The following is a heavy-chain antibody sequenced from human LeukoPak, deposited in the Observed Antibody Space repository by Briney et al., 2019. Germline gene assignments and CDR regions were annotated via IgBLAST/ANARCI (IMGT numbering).Heavy chain of an antibody. J-gene: IGHJ4*02. V-gene: IGHV3-30-3*01. CDR1: GFTFSSYA. CDR3: ARDGPYYDILTATGTSYFDY. CDR2: ISYDGSNK. Sequence: GRSLRLSCAASGFTFSSYAMHWVRQAPGKGLEWVAVISYDGSNKYYADSVKGRFTISRDNSKNTLYLQMNSLRAEDTAVYYCARDGPYYDILTATGTSYFDYWGQGTLVTVSS. D-gene: IGHD3-9*01.